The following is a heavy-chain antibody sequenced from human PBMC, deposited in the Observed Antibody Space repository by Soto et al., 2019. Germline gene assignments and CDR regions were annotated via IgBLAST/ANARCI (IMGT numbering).Heavy chain of an antibody. CDR1: GGSVSSGSYY. J-gene: IGHJ5*02. D-gene: IGHD3-10*01. CDR3: AREETGGRGVIKRENWFDP. CDR2: IYYSGST. Sequence: PSETLSLTCTVSGGSVSSGSYYWSWIRQPPGKGLEWIGYIYYSGSTNYNPSLKSRVTISVDTSKNQFSLKLSSVTAADTAVYYCAREETGGRGVIKRENWFDPWGQGTLVTVSS. V-gene: IGHV4-61*01.